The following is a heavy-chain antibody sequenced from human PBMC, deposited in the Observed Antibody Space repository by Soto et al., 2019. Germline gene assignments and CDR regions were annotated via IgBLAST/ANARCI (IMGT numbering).Heavy chain of an antibody. V-gene: IGHV1-46*01. J-gene: IGHJ4*02. D-gene: IGHD3-10*01. CDR2: INPSGGST. Sequence: VKVSCKASGCTFSSYYMHGVRQAPGQGLEWMGIINPSGGSTSYAQKFQGRVTMTRDTSTSTVYMELSSLRSEDTAVYYCARDRPGGSGSYQDLRPRTYYFDYWGQGTLVTVSS. CDR3: ARDRPGGSGSYQDLRPRTYYFDY. CDR1: GCTFSSYY.